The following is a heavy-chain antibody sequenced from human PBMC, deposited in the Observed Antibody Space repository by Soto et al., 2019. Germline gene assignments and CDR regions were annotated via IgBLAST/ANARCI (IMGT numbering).Heavy chain of an antibody. D-gene: IGHD3-10*01. J-gene: IGHJ4*02. V-gene: IGHV3-30*18. CDR3: TKGLSYYGSGSSDY. CDR2: ISYDGSSK. Sequence: PGGSLRLSCAASGFTFSTYGMHWVRQAPGKGLEWVAVISYDGSSKYYADSVKGRFTISRDNSNNTVFLQMNSVRAEDTAVYYCTKGLSYYGSGSSDYWGQGTLVTVSS. CDR1: GFTFSTYG.